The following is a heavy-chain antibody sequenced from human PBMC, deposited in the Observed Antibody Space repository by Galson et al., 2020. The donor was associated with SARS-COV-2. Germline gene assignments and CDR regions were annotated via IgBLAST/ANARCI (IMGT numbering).Heavy chain of an antibody. V-gene: IGHV4-30-2*01. Sequence: SQTLSLTCAVSGGSITTGGYSWTWIRQPPGKGLEWIGYIYQSGATHYNPSLKSRVTISLDRSKNQLSLDLRSMNVADSAVYYCARRCIYGLSSCWYVDVWGRGTLVTISS. J-gene: IGHJ2*01. D-gene: IGHD2-21*01. CDR2: IYQSGAT. CDR1: GGSITTGGYS. CDR3: ARRCIYGLSSCWYVDV.